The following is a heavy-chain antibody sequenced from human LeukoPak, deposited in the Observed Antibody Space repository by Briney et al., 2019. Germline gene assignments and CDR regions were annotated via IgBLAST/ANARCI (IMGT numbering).Heavy chain of an antibody. CDR2: MYYSGTT. V-gene: IGHV4-61*03. CDR3: AGLRYHGGNTV. J-gene: IGHJ4*02. D-gene: IGHD2-15*01. CDR1: GASVNSGSHY. Sequence: TSETLSLTCTVSGASVNSGSHYWSWFRQPPGKGLEWIGYMYYSGTTNHNPSLKSRVTMPVDTSKNHFSLKMNSLTAADTAEYYCAGLRYHGGNTVWGQGTPVTVSS.